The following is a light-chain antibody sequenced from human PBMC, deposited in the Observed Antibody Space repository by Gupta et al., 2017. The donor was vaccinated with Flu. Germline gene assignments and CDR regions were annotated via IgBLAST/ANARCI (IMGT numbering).Light chain of an antibody. CDR3: HQSSSLPGT. CDR1: QNICGA. Sequence: IVLTQSPDFQSATPKETVNITCRASQNICGALHWYRQKPDQSPELLIRYTSQSVSGVPSRFSGSGSGTDFTLTINGLEAEDAATYFCHQSSSLPGTFGQGTKVEIK. J-gene: IGKJ1*01. V-gene: IGKV6-21*01. CDR2: YTS.